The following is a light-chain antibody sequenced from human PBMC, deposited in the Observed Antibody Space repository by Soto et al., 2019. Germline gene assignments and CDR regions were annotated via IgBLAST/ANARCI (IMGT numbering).Light chain of an antibody. CDR2: DVS. CDR1: SSDVGGYNY. J-gene: IGLJ1*01. Sequence: QSVLTQPASVSGSPVQSITISCTRTSSDVGGYNYFSSYQQHPGKAPKFMIYDVSNRPSGVSNRFSGSMSGKTASLTISGVHSSFEADNSSSLYAPRYPRHLLSGTGTKVIVL. V-gene: IGLV2-14*01. CDR3: SLYAPRYPRHLL.